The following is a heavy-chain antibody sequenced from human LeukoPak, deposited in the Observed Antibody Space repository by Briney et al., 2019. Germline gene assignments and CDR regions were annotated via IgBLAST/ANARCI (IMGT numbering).Heavy chain of an antibody. V-gene: IGHV3-30-3*01. Sequence: AGRSLRLSCAASGFTFSSYAMHWVRQAPGKGLEWVAVISYDGSNKYYADSVKGRFTISRDNSKNTLYLQMNSLRAEDTAVYYCARDRNNWFDPWGQGTLVTVSS. CDR1: GFTFSSYA. CDR3: ARDRNNWFDP. J-gene: IGHJ5*02. CDR2: ISYDGSNK.